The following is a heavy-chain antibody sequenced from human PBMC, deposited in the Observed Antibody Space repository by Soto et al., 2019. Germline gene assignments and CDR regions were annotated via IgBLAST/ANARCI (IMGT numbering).Heavy chain of an antibody. Sequence: ASVKVSCKASGGTFSSYAISWVRQAPGQGLEWMGGIIPIFGTANYAQKFQGRVTITADESTSTAYMELSSLRSEDTAVYYCASAPGYYDSSGYFDYWGQGTLVTVSS. CDR1: GGTFSSYA. V-gene: IGHV1-69*13. D-gene: IGHD3-22*01. CDR2: IIPIFGTA. J-gene: IGHJ4*02. CDR3: ASAPGYYDSSGYFDY.